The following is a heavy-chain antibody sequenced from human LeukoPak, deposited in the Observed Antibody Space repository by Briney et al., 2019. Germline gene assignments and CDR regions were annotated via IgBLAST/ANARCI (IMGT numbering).Heavy chain of an antibody. CDR1: GYTFIDYY. CDR2: INPNSGGT. J-gene: IGHJ4*02. Sequence: ASVKVSCKAFGYTFIDYYMHWVRQAPGQGLEWMGWINPNSGGTNYAQKFQGRVTMTRDTSISTAYMELSRLRSDDTAVYCCARDRGYCSSTSCYESRFDYWGQGTLVTVSS. CDR3: ARDRGYCSSTSCYESRFDY. D-gene: IGHD2-2*01. V-gene: IGHV1-2*02.